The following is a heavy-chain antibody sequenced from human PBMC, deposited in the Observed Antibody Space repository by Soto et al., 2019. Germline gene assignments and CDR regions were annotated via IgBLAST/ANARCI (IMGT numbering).Heavy chain of an antibody. CDR2: ISDGGDLI. Sequence: EVQLSESGGGLVQPGGSLRVSCAASGFPFSNHAMSWVRQAPGKGLEWVSGISDGGDLIYYADSVKGRFSMSRDNSENMLYLQMTNLRAEDTAIYFCAKRQGTGLAAKNFDFWGQGTLVTVSS. CDR1: GFPFSNHA. V-gene: IGHV3-23*01. CDR3: AKRQGTGLAAKNFDF. J-gene: IGHJ4*02. D-gene: IGHD2-15*01.